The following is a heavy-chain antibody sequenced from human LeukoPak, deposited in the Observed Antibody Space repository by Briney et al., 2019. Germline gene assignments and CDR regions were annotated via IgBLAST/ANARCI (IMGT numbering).Heavy chain of an antibody. CDR3: ARVTMVRGVPDY. D-gene: IGHD3-10*01. J-gene: IGHJ4*02. V-gene: IGHV4-59*02. Sequence: PSETLSLTCTASGGSVSSYYWSWIRQPPGKGLEWIGYIYYSGSTNYNPSLKSRVTISLDTSKNQFSLKLSSVTAADTAVYYCARVTMVRGVPDYWGQGTLVTVSS. CDR1: GGSVSSYY. CDR2: IYYSGST.